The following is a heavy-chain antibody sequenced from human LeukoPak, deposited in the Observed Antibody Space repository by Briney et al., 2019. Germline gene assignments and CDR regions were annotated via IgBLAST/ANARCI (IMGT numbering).Heavy chain of an antibody. D-gene: IGHD3-22*01. CDR3: AKGSKLVLFTRDHYMAV. CDR2: ISYDGSNK. J-gene: IGHJ6*03. Sequence: GRSLRLSCAASGFTFSSYAMHWVRQAPGKGLEWVAVISYDGSNKYYADSVKGRFTISRDNSKNRLYLQMNSLRAGDTAVYYCAKGSKLVLFTRDHYMAVWGKGTTVTVSS. V-gene: IGHV3-30*04. CDR1: GFTFSSYA.